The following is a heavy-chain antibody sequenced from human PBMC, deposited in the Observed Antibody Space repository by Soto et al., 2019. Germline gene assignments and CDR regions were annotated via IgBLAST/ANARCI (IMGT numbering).Heavy chain of an antibody. CDR2: FFIGGNT. J-gene: IGHJ4*02. Sequence: SETLSLTCTVSGGSITGGSISSTTYYWGWMRQPPGKGLEWIASFFIGGNTYYNPSLKSRVTTSVDTSKNQFSLKLSSVTAADTAVYFCARHYYFGSGSYYNRPIDFSGQGTLVTVST. CDR1: GGSITGGSISSTTYY. D-gene: IGHD3-10*01. CDR3: ARHYYFGSGSYYNRPIDF. V-gene: IGHV4-39*01.